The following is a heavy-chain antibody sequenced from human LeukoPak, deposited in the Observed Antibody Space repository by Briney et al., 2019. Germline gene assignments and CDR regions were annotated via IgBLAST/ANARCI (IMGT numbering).Heavy chain of an antibody. V-gene: IGHV5-51*01. CDR2: IYPGDSDT. J-gene: IGHJ6*02. CDR3: ARLTDIVVVVAAEPYYYGMDV. Sequence: GESLKISCTGSGYNFTCYWIGWVRQMPGKGLEWMGIIYPGDSDTRYSPSFQGQVTISADKTISTAYLQWSSLKATDTAMYDCARLTDIVVVVAAEPYYYGMDVWGQGTTVTVSS. CDR1: GYNFTCYW. D-gene: IGHD2-15*01.